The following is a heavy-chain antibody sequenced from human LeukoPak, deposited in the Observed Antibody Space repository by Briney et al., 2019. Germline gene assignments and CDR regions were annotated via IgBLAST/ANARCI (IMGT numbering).Heavy chain of an antibody. J-gene: IGHJ6*03. D-gene: IGHD3-16*02. CDR3: ARDRPITFGGVILSYMDV. CDR2: IIPIFGTA. V-gene: IGHV1-69*05. Sequence: AASVKVSCKASGGTFSSYAISWVRQAPGQGLGSMGGIIPIFGTANYAQKFQGRVTITTDESASTAYMELSSLRSEDTAVYYCARDRPITFGGVILSYMDVWGKGTTVTVSS. CDR1: GGTFSSYA.